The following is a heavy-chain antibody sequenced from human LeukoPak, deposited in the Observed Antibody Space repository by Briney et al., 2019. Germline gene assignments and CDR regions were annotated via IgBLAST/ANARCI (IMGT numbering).Heavy chain of an antibody. CDR1: GGSISSGNYY. V-gene: IGHV4-31*03. CDR2: MYYRGST. D-gene: IGHD5-18*01. Sequence: SETLSLTCTVSGGSISSGNYYWSWIRQHPGKGLEWIGYMYYRGSTYYNPSLKSRVTISVDTSKNQFSLKLSSVTAADTAVYYCARSYGYGTNFDYWGQGTLVTVSP. J-gene: IGHJ4*02. CDR3: ARSYGYGTNFDY.